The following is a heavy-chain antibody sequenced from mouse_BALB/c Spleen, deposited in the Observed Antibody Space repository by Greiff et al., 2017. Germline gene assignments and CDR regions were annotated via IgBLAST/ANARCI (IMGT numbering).Heavy chain of an antibody. D-gene: IGHD1-1*01. CDR2: ISYSGST. Sequence: EVQLQESGPSLVKPSQTLSLTCSVTGDSITSGYWNWIRKFPGNKLEYMGYISYSGSTYYNTSLKSRISITRDTSKNQYYLQLNSVTTEDTATYYCARYYYDSSYYAMDYWGQGTSVTVSS. CDR3: ARYYYDSSYYAMDY. V-gene: IGHV3-8*02. CDR1: GDSITSGY. J-gene: IGHJ4*01.